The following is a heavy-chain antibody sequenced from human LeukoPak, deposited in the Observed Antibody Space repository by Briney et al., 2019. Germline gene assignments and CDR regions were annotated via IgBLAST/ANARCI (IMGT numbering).Heavy chain of an antibody. CDR1: GFTFSDHY. D-gene: IGHD2-2*01. J-gene: IGHJ3*02. CDR3: ARVRYCSSTSCRGALDI. V-gene: IGHV3-72*01. Sequence: GGSLRLSCAASGFTFSDHYMDWVRQAPGKGLEWVGRTRNKANSHTTEYAASVKGRFTISRDDSKNSLYLQMNSLKTEDTAVYYCARVRYCSSTSCRGALDIWGQGTMVTVSS. CDR2: TRNKANSHTT.